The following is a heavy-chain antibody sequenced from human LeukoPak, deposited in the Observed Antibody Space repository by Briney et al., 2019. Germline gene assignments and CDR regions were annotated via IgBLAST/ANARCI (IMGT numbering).Heavy chain of an antibody. CDR3: ARLIRKTSVVPPDFDY. J-gene: IGHJ4*02. CDR2: IHYRGST. D-gene: IGHD4-23*01. Sequence: PSETLSLTCTVSVGSISSDYWSWVRQPPGKGLECIGYIHYRGSTNYNPSLKSRVTLSVDKSKNQFSLKVRSVTTVDATAFYCARLIRKTSVVPPDFDYWGQGTLVTVSS. CDR1: VGSISSDY. V-gene: IGHV4-59*01.